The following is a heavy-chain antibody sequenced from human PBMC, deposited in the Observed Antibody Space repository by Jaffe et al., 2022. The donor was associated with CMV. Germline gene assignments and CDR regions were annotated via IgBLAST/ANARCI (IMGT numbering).Heavy chain of an antibody. V-gene: IGHV3-23*04. J-gene: IGHJ4*02. D-gene: IGHD2-15*01. Sequence: EVQLVESGGGLVQPGGSLRLSCAASGFTFSSYAMSWVRQAPGKGLEWVSAISGSGGSTYYADSVKGRFTISRDNSKNTLYLQMNSLRAEDTAVYYCAKDNPIYCSGGSCYEWGYWGQGTLVTVSS. CDR3: AKDNPIYCSGGSCYEWGY. CDR1: GFTFSSYA. CDR2: ISGSGGST.